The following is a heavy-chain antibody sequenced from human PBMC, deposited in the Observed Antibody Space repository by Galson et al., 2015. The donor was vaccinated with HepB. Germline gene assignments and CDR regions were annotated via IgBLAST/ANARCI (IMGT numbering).Heavy chain of an antibody. CDR2: ISGSGGST. V-gene: IGHV3-23*01. CDR1: GFTFSSYA. CDR3: AKDRHDYGDYVGYFDY. Sequence: SLRLSCAASGFTFSSYAMSWVRQAPGKGLEWVSAISGSGGSTYYADSVKGRFTISRDNSKNTLYLQMNSLRAEDTAVYYCAKDRHDYGDYVGYFDYWGQGTLVTVSS. D-gene: IGHD4-17*01. J-gene: IGHJ4*02.